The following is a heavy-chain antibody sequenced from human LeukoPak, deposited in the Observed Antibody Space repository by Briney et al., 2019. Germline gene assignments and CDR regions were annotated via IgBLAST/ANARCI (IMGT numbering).Heavy chain of an antibody. CDR2: IKKDGSDK. J-gene: IGHJ4*02. V-gene: IGHV3-7*03. Sequence: GGSLRLSCAASGFIFSNYWMSWVRQAPGKGREWVADIKKDGSDKNYVGSVKGRFTMSRDNAKTSLYLQMNSPRAEDTAVYYCARDSLIQYGSGSYWGFDYWGQGILVTVSS. D-gene: IGHD3-10*01. CDR1: GFIFSNYW. CDR3: ARDSLIQYGSGSYWGFDY.